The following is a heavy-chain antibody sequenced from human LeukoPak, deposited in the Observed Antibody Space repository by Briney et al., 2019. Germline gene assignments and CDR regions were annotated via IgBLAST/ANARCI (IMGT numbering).Heavy chain of an antibody. D-gene: IGHD2-15*01. CDR2: MNPNSGNT. Sequence: RASVKVSCKASGYTFTSYGISWVRQAPGQGLEWMGWMNPNSGNTGYAQKFQGRVTMTRKTSISTAYMELSSLRSEDTAVYYCAVTAATWAIYYFDYWGQGTLVTVSS. CDR1: GYTFTSYG. CDR3: AVTAATWAIYYFDY. V-gene: IGHV1-8*02. J-gene: IGHJ4*02.